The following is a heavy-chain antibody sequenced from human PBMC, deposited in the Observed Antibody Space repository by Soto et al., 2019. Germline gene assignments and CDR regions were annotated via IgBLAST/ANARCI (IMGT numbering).Heavy chain of an antibody. V-gene: IGHV4-59*01. CDR2: VYYSGNT. J-gene: IGHJ4*02. Sequence: SETLSLTCTVSGGSINAYFWTWIRQAPGKGLEWIGYVYYSGNTNYNPSLKSRVSISLHTSKNQFSLKLSSVTAADTAVYYCARGVDRQWADYWGQGTLVTVSS. CDR3: ARGVDRQWADY. CDR1: GGSINAYF. D-gene: IGHD6-19*01.